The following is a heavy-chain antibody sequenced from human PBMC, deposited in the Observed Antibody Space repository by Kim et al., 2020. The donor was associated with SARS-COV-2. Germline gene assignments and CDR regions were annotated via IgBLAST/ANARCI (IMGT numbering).Heavy chain of an antibody. CDR2: INPSGGGT. CDR1: GYTFTTYY. CDR3: ARVHYYDTSAYGAFDI. J-gene: IGHJ3*02. V-gene: IGHV1-46*01. Sequence: ASVKVSCKAFGYTFTTYYMHWVRQAPGQGLELMGIINPSGGGTNYAQKFQGRVIMTRDTSTSTDYMELSSLRSEDTAMYYCARVHYYDTSAYGAFDIWGQGTLVTVSS. D-gene: IGHD3-22*01.